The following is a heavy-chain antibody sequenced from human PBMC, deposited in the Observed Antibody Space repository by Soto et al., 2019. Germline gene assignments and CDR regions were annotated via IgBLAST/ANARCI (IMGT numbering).Heavy chain of an antibody. CDR2: IYYSGST. D-gene: IGHD3-3*01. CDR3: ARDNILGILYGGMDV. CDR1: GGSISSGDYY. Sequence: SETLSLTCTVSGGSISSGDYYWSWFRQPPGKGLERIGYIYYSGSTYYNPSLKSRVTISVDTSKNQFSLKLSSVTAADTAVYYCARDNILGILYGGMDVWGQGTTVTVSS. J-gene: IGHJ6*02. V-gene: IGHV4-30-4*01.